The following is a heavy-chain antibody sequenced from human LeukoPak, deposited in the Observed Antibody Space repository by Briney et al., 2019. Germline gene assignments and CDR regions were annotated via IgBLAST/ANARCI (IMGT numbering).Heavy chain of an antibody. CDR2: IYYSGST. J-gene: IGHJ4*02. D-gene: IGHD2-2*01. CDR3: AREDIVVVPAAPPIKFFDY. CDR1: GGSISSGDYY. V-gene: IGHV4-30-4*08. Sequence: PSETLSLTCTVSGGSISSGDYYWGWLRQPPGKGLEWSGYIYYSGSTYYNPSLKSRVTISVDTSKTQFSLKLSSVTAADTAVYYCAREDIVVVPAAPPIKFFDYWGQGTLVTVSS.